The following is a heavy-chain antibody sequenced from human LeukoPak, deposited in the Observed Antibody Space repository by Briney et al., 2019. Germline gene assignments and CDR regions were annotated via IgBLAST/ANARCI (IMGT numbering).Heavy chain of an antibody. CDR1: GFSIISGYF. Sequence: PSETLSLTCAVSGFSIISGYFGGWIRRPPGKGLEWIGTIHYPESTYYNPSLNSRLTISIDTSKNHFSLKLSSVTAADTALYYCARGRGRHVGTRCHPDTHHDYWGQGILVTVSS. V-gene: IGHV4-38-2*01. D-gene: IGHD4-23*01. J-gene: IGHJ4*02. CDR2: IHYPEST. CDR3: ARGRGRHVGTRCHPDTHHDY.